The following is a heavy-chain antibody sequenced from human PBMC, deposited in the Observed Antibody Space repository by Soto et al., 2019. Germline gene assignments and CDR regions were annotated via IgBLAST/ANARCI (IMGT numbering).Heavy chain of an antibody. V-gene: IGHV4-4*07. CDR2: IYINGST. CDR3: ARDYTTVAAWFDP. J-gene: IGHJ5*02. CDR1: GGSLFNYY. Sequence: QERLQESGPGLVKPSETLSLTCTVSGGSLFNYYWSWIRQPAGKGIEWIGHIYINGSTKYNPSLQRRVTMSLDTSKKPFSLKLHSVTAADTAMYSCARDYTTVAAWFDPWGQGTLVTVSS. D-gene: IGHD1-1*01.